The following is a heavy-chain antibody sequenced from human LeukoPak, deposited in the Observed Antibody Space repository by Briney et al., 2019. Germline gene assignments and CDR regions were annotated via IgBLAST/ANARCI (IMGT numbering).Heavy chain of an antibody. D-gene: IGHD3-10*01. CDR3: ARGPGAPGSYYYYYGMDV. CDR1: GFTFSSYS. V-gene: IGHV3-48*04. Sequence: GGSLRLSCAASGFTFSSYSMSWIRQAPGKGLEWVSYISSSGSTIYYADSVKGRFTISRDNAKNSLYLQMNSLRAEDTAVYYCARGPGAPGSYYYYYGMDVWGQGTTVTVSS. CDR2: ISSSGSTI. J-gene: IGHJ6*02.